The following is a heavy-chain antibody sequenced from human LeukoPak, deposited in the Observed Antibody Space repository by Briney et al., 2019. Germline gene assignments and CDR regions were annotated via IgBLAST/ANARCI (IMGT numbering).Heavy chain of an antibody. V-gene: IGHV1-2*02. D-gene: IGHD3-3*01. CDR3: ARSNPFWSGYPFDY. J-gene: IGHJ4*02. CDR2: INPNSGGT. Sequence: ASVKVSCKASGYTFTGYYMHWVRQAPGQGLEWMGWINPNSGGTNYAQKFQGRVTMPGDTSISTAYMELSRLRSDDTAVYYCARSNPFWSGYPFDYWGQGTLVTVSS. CDR1: GYTFTGYY.